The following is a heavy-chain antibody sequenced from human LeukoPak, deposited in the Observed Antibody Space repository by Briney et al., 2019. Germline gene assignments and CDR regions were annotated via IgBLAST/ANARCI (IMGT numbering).Heavy chain of an antibody. D-gene: IGHD6-19*01. V-gene: IGHV3-74*01. J-gene: IGHJ6*02. CDR2: INSDGSST. CDR1: GFTFSSYW. CDR3: ARRYSSGRYGLPQGYYYGMDV. Sequence: GGSLRLSCAASGFTFSSYWMHWVRQAPGKGLVWVSRINSDGSSTSYADSVKGRFTISRDNAKNTLYLQMNSLRAEDTAVYYCARRYSSGRYGLPQGYYYGMDVWGQGTTVTVSS.